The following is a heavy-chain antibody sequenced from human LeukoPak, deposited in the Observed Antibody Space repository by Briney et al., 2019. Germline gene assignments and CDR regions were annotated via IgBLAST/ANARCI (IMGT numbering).Heavy chain of an antibody. V-gene: IGHV4-39*07. CDR3: ARGITGRITMIAVAFDI. CDR1: GGSISSGSYY. Sequence: SETLSLTCTVSGGSISSGSYYWSWIRQPPGKGLEWIGSIYYSGSTYYNPSLKSRVTISVDTSKNQFSLKLSSVTAADTAVYYCARGITGRITMIAVAFDIWGQGTMVTVSS. J-gene: IGHJ3*02. D-gene: IGHD3-22*01. CDR2: IYYSGST.